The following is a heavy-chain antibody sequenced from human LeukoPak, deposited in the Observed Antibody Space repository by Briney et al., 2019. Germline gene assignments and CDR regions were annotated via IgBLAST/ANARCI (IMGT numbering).Heavy chain of an antibody. V-gene: IGHV4-39*07. CDR2: IDYSGST. Sequence: SETLSLTCSVSGGSISSSTYHWGWIRQPPGKGLEWIASIDYSGSTYYNPSLKSRVTISVGTSKNQFSLKLRSVTAADTAVYYCARVVVVTAAREAYYYYYMDVWGKGTTVTISS. D-gene: IGHD2-21*02. CDR1: GGSISSSTYH. CDR3: ARVVVVTAAREAYYYYYMDV. J-gene: IGHJ6*03.